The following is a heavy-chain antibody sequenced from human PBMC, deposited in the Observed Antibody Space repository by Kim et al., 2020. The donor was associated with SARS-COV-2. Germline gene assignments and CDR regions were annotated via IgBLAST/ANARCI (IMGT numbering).Heavy chain of an antibody. D-gene: IGHD3-10*01. V-gene: IGHV3-23*01. Sequence: GGSLRLSCAASGFTFSSYAMSWVRQAPGKGLEWVSAISGSGGSTYYADSVKGRFTISRDNSKNTLYLQMNSLRAEDTAVYYCAKDSGKLRYYYGSGSYNWGQGTLVTVSS. J-gene: IGHJ4*02. CDR1: GFTFSSYA. CDR3: AKDSGKLRYYYGSGSYN. CDR2: ISGSGGST.